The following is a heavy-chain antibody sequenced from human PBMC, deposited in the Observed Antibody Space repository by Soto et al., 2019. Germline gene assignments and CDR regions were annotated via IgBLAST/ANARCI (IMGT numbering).Heavy chain of an antibody. D-gene: IGHD2-15*01. V-gene: IGHV4-4*02. CDR2: IYHSGST. J-gene: IGHJ4*02. Sequence: PXAILSLTCAVCGGSISSSKWRSWFRQPPGKGLEWIGEIYHSGSTNYNPSLKSRVTISVDKSKNQFSLKLSSVTAADTAVYYCARGIGYYSGGSCYFDYCGQGTLVTVSS. CDR3: ARGIGYYSGGSCYFDY. CDR1: GGSISSSKW.